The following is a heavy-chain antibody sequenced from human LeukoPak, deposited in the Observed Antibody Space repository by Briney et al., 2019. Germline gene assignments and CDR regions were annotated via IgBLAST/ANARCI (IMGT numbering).Heavy chain of an antibody. CDR3: AHLEAVAGTFIDY. CDR2: IIPILGIA. CDR1: GGTFSSYA. Sequence: SVKVSCKASGGTFSSYAISWVRQAPGQGLEWVGRIIPILGIANYAQKFQGRVTITADKSTSTAYMELSSLRSEDTAVYYCAHLEAVAGTFIDYWGQGTLVTVSS. V-gene: IGHV1-69*04. D-gene: IGHD6-19*01. J-gene: IGHJ4*02.